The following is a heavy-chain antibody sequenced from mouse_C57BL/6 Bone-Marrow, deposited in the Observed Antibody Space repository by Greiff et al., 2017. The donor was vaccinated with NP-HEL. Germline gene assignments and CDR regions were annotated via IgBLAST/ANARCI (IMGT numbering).Heavy chain of an antibody. D-gene: IGHD2-2*01. V-gene: IGHV1-81*01. Sequence: VQLQQSGAELARPGASVKLSCTASGFTFTSYGISWVKQRTGQGLEWIGEIFTRSGNTYYNEKFKGKETLTADKSSSTAYMELRSLTSEDSAVYFCARWFSYYYAMGYWGQGTTVTVSS. CDR1: GFTFTSYG. J-gene: IGHJ4*01. CDR3: ARWFSYYYAMGY. CDR2: IFTRSGNT.